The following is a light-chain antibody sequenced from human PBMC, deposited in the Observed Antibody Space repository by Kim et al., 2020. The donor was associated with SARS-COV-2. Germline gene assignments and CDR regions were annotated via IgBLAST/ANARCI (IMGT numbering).Light chain of an antibody. J-gene: IGKJ1*01. Sequence: AVSPSETAAPSCRASQSVNSNLAWYQHKPGQAPRLLIYDASTRATGIPARFSGSGSGTEFTFTISSLQSDDFAVYYCQQYEYWRSFGQGTKVDIK. V-gene: IGKV3-15*01. CDR1: QSVNSN. CDR2: DAS. CDR3: QQYEYWRS.